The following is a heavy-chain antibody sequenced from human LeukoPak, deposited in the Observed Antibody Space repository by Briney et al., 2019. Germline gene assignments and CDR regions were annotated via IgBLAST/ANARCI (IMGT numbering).Heavy chain of an antibody. Sequence: GGSLRLSCTTSKFNFNSYGMTWVRQAPGKGLEWVSSISGSGGSTQYAASVQGRFTISKDNSKNTLYLQMNSLRAEDTAVYYCAKDPNGDYIGTFDIWGQGTMVTVSS. D-gene: IGHD4-17*01. CDR1: KFNFNSYG. CDR3: AKDPNGDYIGTFDI. CDR2: ISGSGGST. J-gene: IGHJ3*02. V-gene: IGHV3-23*01.